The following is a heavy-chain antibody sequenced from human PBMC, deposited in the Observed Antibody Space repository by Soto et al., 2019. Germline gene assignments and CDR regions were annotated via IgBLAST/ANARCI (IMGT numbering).Heavy chain of an antibody. V-gene: IGHV1-69*13. CDR1: GGTFSSYA. Sequence: ASVKVSCKASGGTFSSYAISWVRQAPGQGLEWMGGIIPIFGTANYAQKFQGRVTITADESTSTAYMELSSLRSEDTAVYYFACGYYYGCSGPQNPFGYWGQGSLVTVSS. J-gene: IGHJ4*02. CDR2: IIPIFGTA. CDR3: ACGYYYGCSGPQNPFGY. D-gene: IGHD3-22*01.